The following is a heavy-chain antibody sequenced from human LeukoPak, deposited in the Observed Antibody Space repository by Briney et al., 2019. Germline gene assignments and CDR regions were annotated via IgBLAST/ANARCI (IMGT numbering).Heavy chain of an antibody. D-gene: IGHD6-19*01. CDR3: ARGLGLRSGGHRALGV. CDR2: INHSGST. Sequence: SETLSLTCAVYGGSFSGYYWSWIRQPPGKGLEWIGEINHSGSTNYNPSLKSRVTISVDTSKNQFSLKLSSVTAADTALYYCARGLGLRSGGHRALGVWDKGTTVTVSS. CDR1: GGSFSGYY. V-gene: IGHV4-34*01. J-gene: IGHJ6*04.